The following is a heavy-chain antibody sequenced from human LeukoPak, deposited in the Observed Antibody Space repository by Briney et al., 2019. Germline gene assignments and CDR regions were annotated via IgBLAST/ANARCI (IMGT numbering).Heavy chain of an antibody. J-gene: IGHJ6*03. CDR1: GYTFTGYY. CDR2: INPNSGGT. D-gene: IGHD2-21*01. Sequence: ASVKVSCTASGYTFTGYYMHWVRQAPGQGLEWMGWINPNSGGTNYAQKFQGRVTMTRDTSISTAYMELSRLRSDDTAVYYCARDVCGGDCYSYYYYYMDVWGKGTTVTVSS. CDR3: ARDVCGGDCYSYYYYYMDV. V-gene: IGHV1-2*02.